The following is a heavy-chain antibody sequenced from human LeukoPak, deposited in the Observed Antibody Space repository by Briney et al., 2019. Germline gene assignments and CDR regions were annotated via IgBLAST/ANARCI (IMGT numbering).Heavy chain of an antibody. CDR3: ARGRSGSYPSGYFDS. D-gene: IGHD1-26*01. CDR1: GYTFISYY. CDR2: IIPSGGGT. V-gene: IGHV1-46*01. Sequence: ASVKVSCKASGYTFISYYMHWVRQAPGRGLEWMGIIIPSGGGTTYAQKSQGRVTMTRDTSTSIVYMELSSLRSEDTAVYYCARGRSGSYPSGYFDSWGQGTLVTVSS. J-gene: IGHJ4*02.